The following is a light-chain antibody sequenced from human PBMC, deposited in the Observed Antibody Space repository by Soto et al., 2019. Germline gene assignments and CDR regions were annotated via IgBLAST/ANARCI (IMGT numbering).Light chain of an antibody. CDR3: QDFDSPQWT. Sequence: VLTQSPDTLTLSPGDRATLSCRANHRASRQYLSWYQQRPGQPPRLLIYSVSMRADGVPDRFSGSGSGSEFTLTINSLEPEDFAVYYCQDFDSPQWTFGQGTKVE. CDR1: HRASRQY. V-gene: IGKV3-20*01. CDR2: SVS. J-gene: IGKJ1*01.